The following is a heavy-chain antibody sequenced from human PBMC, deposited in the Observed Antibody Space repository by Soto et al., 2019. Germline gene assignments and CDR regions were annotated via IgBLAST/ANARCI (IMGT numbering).Heavy chain of an antibody. CDR1: GFMFNHYA. V-gene: IGHV3-23*01. J-gene: IGHJ4*02. CDR3: AKVIVLGASTLEY. CDR2: ISGSTGTT. D-gene: IGHD3-16*01. Sequence: EQVLESGGGLVQPGGSLRLSCEASGFMFNHYAMAWVRQAPGKGLEWVSGISGSTGTTYYADSVKGRFTISRDNSKNTVYLQMTSLRVEDSAVYSCAKVIVLGASTLEYWGPGTRVTVSS.